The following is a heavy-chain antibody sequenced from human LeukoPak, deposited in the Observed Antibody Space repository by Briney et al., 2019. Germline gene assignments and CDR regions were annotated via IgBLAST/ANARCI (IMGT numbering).Heavy chain of an antibody. J-gene: IGHJ4*02. Sequence: SETLSLTCTVSGSSINSYYWSWIRQPPGKGLEWIGYNYYSGITNYNPSLKSRVTISVDPSKNQFSLKLSSVTAADTAVYYCARAVHSRSALDYWGQGILVIVTS. CDR1: GSSINSYY. CDR2: NYYSGIT. CDR3: ARAVHSRSALDY. D-gene: IGHD6-13*01. V-gene: IGHV4-59*01.